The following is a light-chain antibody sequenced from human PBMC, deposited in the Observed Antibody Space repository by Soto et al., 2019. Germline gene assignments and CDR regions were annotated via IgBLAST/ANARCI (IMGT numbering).Light chain of an antibody. CDR2: GAS. Sequence: EIVLTQSPGTLSVSPGDRVTLSCRASQSISINLAWYQHKPGQAPRLLIHGASTRATGVPARISGSGSGTEFTLTISSLQSEDFAVYYCQKYNSAPLTFGGGTKVDIK. CDR3: QKYNSAPLT. CDR1: QSISIN. V-gene: IGKV3D-15*01. J-gene: IGKJ4*01.